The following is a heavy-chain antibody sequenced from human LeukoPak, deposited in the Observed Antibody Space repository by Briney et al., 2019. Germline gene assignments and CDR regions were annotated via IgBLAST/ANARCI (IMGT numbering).Heavy chain of an antibody. CDR1: GYTFTSYG. CDR3: ARGRRWGYCSGGSCYPTHWFDP. V-gene: IGHV1-18*01. J-gene: IGHJ5*02. Sequence: ASVKVSCKASGYTFTSYGISWVRQAPGQGLEWMGWISAYNGNTNYAQKLQGRVTMTTDTSTSTAYMELRSLRSDDTAVYYCARGRRWGYCSGGSCYPTHWFDPWGQGTLVTVSS. CDR2: ISAYNGNT. D-gene: IGHD2-15*01.